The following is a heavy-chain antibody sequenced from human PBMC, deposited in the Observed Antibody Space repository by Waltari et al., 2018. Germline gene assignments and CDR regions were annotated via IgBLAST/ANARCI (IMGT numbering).Heavy chain of an antibody. D-gene: IGHD6-13*01. V-gene: IGHV3-43*01. CDR2: ISWDGGST. CDR3: AKDIAAAGSNYFDY. J-gene: IGHJ4*02. CDR1: GFTFDDYT. Sequence: EVQLVESGGVVVQPGGSLRLSCAASGFTFDDYTMHWVRQAPGKGLEWVSLISWDGGSTYYADSVKGRFTISRDNSKNSLYLQMNSLRTEDTALYYCAKDIAAAGSNYFDYWGQGTLVIVSS.